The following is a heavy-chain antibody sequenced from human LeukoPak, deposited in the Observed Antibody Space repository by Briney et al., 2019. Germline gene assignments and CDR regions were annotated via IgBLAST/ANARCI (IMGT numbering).Heavy chain of an antibody. V-gene: IGHV3-23*01. CDR1: GFTFSSYA. CDR2: ISGSGGST. J-gene: IGHJ2*01. D-gene: IGHD2-21*02. CDR3: ANRGGDCGGDCYSAWYFDL. Sequence: PGGSLRLSCAASGFTFSSYAMSWVRQAPGKGLEWVSAISGSGGSTYYADSVKGRFTISRDNSKNTLYLQMNSLRAEDTAVYYCANRGGDCGGDCYSAWYFDLWGRGTLVTVSS.